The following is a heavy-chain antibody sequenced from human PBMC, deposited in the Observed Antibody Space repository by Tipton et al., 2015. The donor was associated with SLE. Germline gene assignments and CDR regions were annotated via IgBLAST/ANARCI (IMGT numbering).Heavy chain of an antibody. CDR1: GVSVASSDFS. CDR2: IYYSGST. CDR3: ARANRFPYRFYFDS. D-gene: IGHD1-14*01. V-gene: IGHV4-39*07. Sequence: TLSLTCPVSGVSVASSDFSWVWIRQPPGEGLESIGSIYYSGSTSYNPSLSSRVTISVDTSRNQISLRLNSVTAADTAVYWCARANRFPYRFYFDSWGQGTLVTVSS. J-gene: IGHJ4*02.